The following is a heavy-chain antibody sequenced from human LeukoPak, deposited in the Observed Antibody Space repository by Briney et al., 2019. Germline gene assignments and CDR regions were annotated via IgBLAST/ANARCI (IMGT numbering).Heavy chain of an antibody. D-gene: IGHD3-9*01. Sequence: ASVKVSCKASGYTFTSYGISWVRQAPGQGLEWMGWISAYNGNTNYAQKLQGRVTMTTDTSTSIAYMELRSLRSDDTAVYYCARDLKRHELRYFDWIFDPWGQGTLVTVSS. V-gene: IGHV1-18*01. CDR3: ARDLKRHELRYFDWIFDP. CDR2: ISAYNGNT. CDR1: GYTFTSYG. J-gene: IGHJ5*02.